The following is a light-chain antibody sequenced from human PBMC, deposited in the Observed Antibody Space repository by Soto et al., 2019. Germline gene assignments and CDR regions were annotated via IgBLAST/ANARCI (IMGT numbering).Light chain of an antibody. CDR2: EGS. CDR1: SSDLGSYNL. J-gene: IGLJ1*01. CDR3: CSYAGSSTFA. V-gene: IGLV2-23*01. Sequence: QSVLTQPASVSGSPGQSITLSCTGTSSDLGSYNLVSWYQQHPGKAPKLMIYEGSKRPSGVSYRFSGSKSANTASLTISGLQTEDEADYYCCSYAGSSTFAFGTGTKVTVL.